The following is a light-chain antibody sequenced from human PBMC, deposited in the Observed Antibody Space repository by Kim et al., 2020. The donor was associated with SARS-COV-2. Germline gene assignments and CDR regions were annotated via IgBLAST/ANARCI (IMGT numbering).Light chain of an antibody. CDR2: SAS. J-gene: IGKJ1*01. V-gene: IGKV1-27*01. CDR1: QAIIIY. CDR3: HMYNNAPFS. Sequence: PSLVDLSTLPCRAIQAIIIYLSLYQLNPCKVPQPLIFSASTVPSRVPSRFSGCVSGTDFTLTICSLQPQYFSTYYCHMYNNAPFSFVHGTKVDIK.